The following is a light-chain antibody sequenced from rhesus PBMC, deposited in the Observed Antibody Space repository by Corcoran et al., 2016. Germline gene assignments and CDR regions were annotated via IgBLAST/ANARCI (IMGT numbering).Light chain of an antibody. CDR3: QHGYGILYS. Sequence: DIQMTQSPSSLSASVGDRVTITCRASQGISNNLAWYQQKPGKVPKLLIYKASTLQSGIPSRFSGRGSRTDFTLTISSLQPGDFATYYCQHGYGILYSFGQGTKVEIK. J-gene: IGKJ2*01. V-gene: IGKV1-25*01. CDR2: KAS. CDR1: QGISNN.